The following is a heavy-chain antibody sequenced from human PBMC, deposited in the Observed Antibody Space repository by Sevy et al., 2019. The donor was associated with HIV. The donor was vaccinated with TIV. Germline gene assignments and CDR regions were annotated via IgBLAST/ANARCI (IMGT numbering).Heavy chain of an antibody. CDR2: ISSSSSTI. CDR3: ARDRGTTVTPFDY. CDR1: GFTFSSYS. Sequence: GESLKISCAASGFTFSSYSMNWVRQAPGKGLEWVSYISSSSSTIYYAASVKGRFTISRDNAKNSLYLQMNSLRDEDTAVYYCARDRGTTVTPFDYWGQGTLVTVSS. D-gene: IGHD4-17*01. J-gene: IGHJ4*02. V-gene: IGHV3-48*02.